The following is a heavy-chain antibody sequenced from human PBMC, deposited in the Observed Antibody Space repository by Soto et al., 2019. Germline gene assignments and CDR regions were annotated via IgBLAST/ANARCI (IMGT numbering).Heavy chain of an antibody. CDR1: GFTFSSYS. D-gene: IGHD3-10*01. J-gene: IGHJ4*02. Sequence: WWSLRLSFASSGFTFSSYSMSWVRQAPGKGLEWVSGFRGSVYDGTTCYADSVKGRFTISRDNSKNMLFLQMNSLRAEDTAIYYCAKKVNSGSGSQYFDYWGQGTLVTVSS. CDR2: FRGSVYDGTT. CDR3: AKKVNSGSGSQYFDY. V-gene: IGHV3-23*01.